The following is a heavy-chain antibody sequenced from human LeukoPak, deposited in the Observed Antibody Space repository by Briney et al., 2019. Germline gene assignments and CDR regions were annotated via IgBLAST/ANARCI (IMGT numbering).Heavy chain of an antibody. CDR2: IKQDGSEK. V-gene: IGHV3-7*03. J-gene: IGHJ4*02. D-gene: IGHD3-22*01. CDR1: GFTSYTYW. CDR3: ATDRDSDPSCYYVI. Sequence: GGSLRLSCAASGFTSYTYWMSWVRQAPGKGLEWVANIKQDGSEKYYVDSVKGRFTISGDNAKKSLYLQMNTLRAEDTAIYYCATDRDSDPSCYYVIGGQGTLVTVSS.